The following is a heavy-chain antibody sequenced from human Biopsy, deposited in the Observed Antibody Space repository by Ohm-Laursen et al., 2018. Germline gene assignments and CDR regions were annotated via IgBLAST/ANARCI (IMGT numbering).Heavy chain of an antibody. V-gene: IGHV3-7*01. J-gene: IGHJ4*02. D-gene: IGHD2-15*01. Sequence: SLRLSCAASGFTVYNNYMTWVRQAPGKGLEWVANINQDGSEKYYVDSVKGRFTISRDNAKDSLDLQMSSLRVEDTALYYCASAHQYCSATTCNGGSDFWGQGTLVTVSS. CDR2: INQDGSEK. CDR1: GFTVYNNY. CDR3: ASAHQYCSATTCNGGSDF.